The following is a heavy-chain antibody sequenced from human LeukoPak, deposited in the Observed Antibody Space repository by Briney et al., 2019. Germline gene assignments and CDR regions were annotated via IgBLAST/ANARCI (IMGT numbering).Heavy chain of an antibody. CDR3: ANQVVPAAVPPN. Sequence: GGSLRLSCAASGFTFSSYGMSWVRQAPGKGLEWVSAISGSGGSTYYADSVKGRFTISRDNSKNTLYLQMNSLRAEDTAVYYCANQVVPAAVPPNWGQGTLVTVSS. CDR1: GFTFSSYG. CDR2: ISGSGGST. D-gene: IGHD2-2*01. V-gene: IGHV3-23*01. J-gene: IGHJ4*02.